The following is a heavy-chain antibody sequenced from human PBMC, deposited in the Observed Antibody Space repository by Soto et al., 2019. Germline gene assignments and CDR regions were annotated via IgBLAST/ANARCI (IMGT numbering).Heavy chain of an antibody. CDR1: GFTFSTYA. J-gene: IGHJ5*02. Sequence: EVQLLDSGGGLVQPGGSLRLSCAASGFTFSTYAMGWVRQAPGKGLEWVSTFTSGRRTYYADFVKGRFTISSDNSKHTLWLQMSRLRVEDTAVYNCAKVNQGAALGQGTLVTV. CDR3: AKVNQGAA. V-gene: IGHV3-23*01. D-gene: IGHD1-26*01. CDR2: FTSGRRT.